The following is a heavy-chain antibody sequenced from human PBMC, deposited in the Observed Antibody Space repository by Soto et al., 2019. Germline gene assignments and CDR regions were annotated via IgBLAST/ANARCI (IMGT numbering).Heavy chain of an antibody. CDR1: GFIFNNYA. CDR3: ARDSGAKLSSS. D-gene: IGHD2-2*01. CDR2: IVPIRRTA. J-gene: IGHJ4*02. V-gene: IGHV1-69*13. Sequence: GASVKVSCKAFGFIFNNYAINWVRQAPGQGLEWVGGIVPIRRTADIAQKFQGRVTITADESARTAYMELRSLKSQDTAVYYCARDSGAKLSSSWGQGTPVTVSS.